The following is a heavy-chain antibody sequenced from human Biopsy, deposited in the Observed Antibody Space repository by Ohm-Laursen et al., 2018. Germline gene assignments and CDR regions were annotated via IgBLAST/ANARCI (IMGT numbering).Heavy chain of an antibody. D-gene: IGHD5-18*01. J-gene: IGHJ6*02. Sequence: SLRLSCSASGFTFNNYGMQWVRQAPGKGLEWVAFIFYDGSNTYYAGSVKGRFTISRDNSRDTLYLQMSSLRAEDTAVYYCAKDRYNYTPIGGFSMDVWGQGTTVTVSS. CDR2: IFYDGSNT. CDR3: AKDRYNYTPIGGFSMDV. CDR1: GFTFNNYG. V-gene: IGHV3-30*18.